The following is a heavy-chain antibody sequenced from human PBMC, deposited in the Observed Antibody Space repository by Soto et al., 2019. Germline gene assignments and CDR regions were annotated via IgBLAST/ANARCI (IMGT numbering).Heavy chain of an antibody. Sequence: SETLSLTCTVSGGSISSGTYYWGWIRQPPGKGLEWIGSMYYSGSTSYNPSLKSRVTLSVDTSKNQLSLRLSSVTAADTAVYYCARLHCNSPNCVPLDPWGQGTLVTVSS. V-gene: IGHV4-39*01. CDR2: MYYSGST. J-gene: IGHJ5*02. D-gene: IGHD2-2*01. CDR3: ARLHCNSPNCVPLDP. CDR1: GGSISSGTYY.